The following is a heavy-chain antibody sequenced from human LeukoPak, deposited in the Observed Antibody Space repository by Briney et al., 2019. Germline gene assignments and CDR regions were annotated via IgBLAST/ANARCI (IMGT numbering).Heavy chain of an antibody. J-gene: IGHJ4*02. Sequence: PGGSLRLSCAASGFPLSDYWMDWVRQAPGKGMEWVANINQDGTERYYVDSVKGRFTIPRDNAKNSLYLQMNSLRAEDTAVYYCSRSLDYWGQGALVTVSS. CDR1: GFPLSDYW. V-gene: IGHV3-7*01. CDR2: INQDGTER. CDR3: SRSLDY.